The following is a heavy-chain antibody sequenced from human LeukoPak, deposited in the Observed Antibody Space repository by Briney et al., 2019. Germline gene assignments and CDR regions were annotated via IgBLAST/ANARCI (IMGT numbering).Heavy chain of an antibody. J-gene: IGHJ4*02. CDR1: GFTFSSYE. V-gene: IGHV3-48*03. Sequence: GGSLRLSCAASGFTFSSYEMNWVRQAPGKGLEWVSYISSSGSTIYYADSVKGRFTISRDNAKNSLYLQVNSLRAEDTAVYYCARAYVAAAGGYYFDYWGQGTLVTVSS. D-gene: IGHD6-13*01. CDR3: ARAYVAAAGGYYFDY. CDR2: ISSSGSTI.